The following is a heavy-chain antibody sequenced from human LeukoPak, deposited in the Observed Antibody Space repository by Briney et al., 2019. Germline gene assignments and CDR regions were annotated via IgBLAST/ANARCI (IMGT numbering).Heavy chain of an antibody. CDR1: GGTFSSYA. J-gene: IGHJ4*02. D-gene: IGHD3-22*01. CDR2: IIPIFGTA. CDR3: ARALNPYYYDSSGYSTFDY. Sequence: SVKVSCKASGGTFSSYAISWVRQAPGQGLEWMGGIIPIFGTANYAQKFQGRVTIAADESTSTAYMELSSLRSEDTAVYYCARALNPYYYDSSGYSTFDYWGQGTLVTVSS. V-gene: IGHV1-69*13.